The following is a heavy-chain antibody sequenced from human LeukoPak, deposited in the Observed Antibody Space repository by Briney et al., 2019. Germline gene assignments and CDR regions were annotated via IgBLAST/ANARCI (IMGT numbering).Heavy chain of an antibody. J-gene: IGHJ3*02. Sequence: GASVKVSCKASGGTFSSYAISWVRQAPGEGLEWMGGIIPIFGTANYAQKFQGRVTITTDESTSTAYMELSSLRSEDTAVYYCARRSRDGYSRAFDIWGQGTMVTVSS. CDR2: IIPIFGTA. D-gene: IGHD5-24*01. CDR1: GGTFSSYA. V-gene: IGHV1-69*05. CDR3: ARRSRDGYSRAFDI.